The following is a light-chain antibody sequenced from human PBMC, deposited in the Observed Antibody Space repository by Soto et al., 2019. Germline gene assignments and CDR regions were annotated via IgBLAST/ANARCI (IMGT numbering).Light chain of an antibody. CDR3: QQSYSTPRT. CDR1: QDINVY. J-gene: IGKJ1*01. CDR2: SAS. V-gene: IGKV1-39*01. Sequence: DIQMTQSPSSVSASVGDTVTITCRASQDINVYLNWYQQKPGEVPKLLIYSASSLHSGVPSRFTGSGSETDFTLTIRSLQPEDFATYYCQQSYSTPRTFGQGTKVEI.